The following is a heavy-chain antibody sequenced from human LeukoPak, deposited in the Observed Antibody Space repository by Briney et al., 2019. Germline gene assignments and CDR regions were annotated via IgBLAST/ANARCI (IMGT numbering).Heavy chain of an antibody. D-gene: IGHD1-7*01. CDR2: ISGSGDST. Sequence: PGGSLRLSCAASGFTFSSYSMNWVRQAPGKGLEWVSAISGSGDSTYYADSVKGRFTISRDNSKNTLYLQMNSLRAEDTAVYYCAKDGPDLRPTGATPNWGQGTLVTVSS. J-gene: IGHJ4*02. CDR3: AKDGPDLRPTGATPN. V-gene: IGHV3-23*01. CDR1: GFTFSSYS.